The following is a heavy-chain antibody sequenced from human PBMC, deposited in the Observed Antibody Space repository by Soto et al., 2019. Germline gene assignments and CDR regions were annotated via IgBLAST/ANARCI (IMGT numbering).Heavy chain of an antibody. V-gene: IGHV3-53*01. CDR3: ARGIPRGYSYGSYYFDY. CDR2: IYSGGRT. Sequence: EVQLVESGGGLIQPGGSLRLSCAAYGYTVRSNYMTWVRQAPGKGLEWVSVIYSGGRTYYADSVKGRFTISRDNSKNTLYLQMNSLRAEDTAVYYCARGIPRGYSYGSYYFDYWGQGTLVTDSS. CDR1: GYTVRSNY. J-gene: IGHJ4*02. D-gene: IGHD5-18*01.